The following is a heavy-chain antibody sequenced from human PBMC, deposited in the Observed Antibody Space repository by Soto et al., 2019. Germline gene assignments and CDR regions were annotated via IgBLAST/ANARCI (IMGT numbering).Heavy chain of an antibody. V-gene: IGHV3-30-3*01. J-gene: IGHJ4*02. CDR2: ISYDGSNK. D-gene: IGHD6-13*01. Sequence: GGSLRLSCAASGLTFSSYAMHWVRQAPGKGLEWVAVISYDGSNKYYADSVKGRFTISRDNSKNTLYLQMNSLRAEDTAVYYCARDPLAGYSSSWYVYWGQGTLVTVSS. CDR1: GLTFSSYA. CDR3: ARDPLAGYSSSWYVY.